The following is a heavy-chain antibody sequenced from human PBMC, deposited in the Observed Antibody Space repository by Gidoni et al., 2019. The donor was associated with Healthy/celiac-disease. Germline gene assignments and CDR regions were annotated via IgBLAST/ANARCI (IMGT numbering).Heavy chain of an antibody. J-gene: IGHJ4*02. V-gene: IGHV4-38-2*02. CDR2: IYHDGDT. D-gene: IGHD4-4*01. CDR3: TKDAWDLSKSVY. Sequence: QVQLQESRPGRVKPSETLSLTCAVSASSIDTDFYWRWNRQSPGKGLEWIGSIYHDGDTYYNSSLKSRITIAIDRSKKQCSLNLRSVTAADTAIYYCTKDAWDLSKSVYWGRGTLVTVSS. CDR1: ASSIDTDFY.